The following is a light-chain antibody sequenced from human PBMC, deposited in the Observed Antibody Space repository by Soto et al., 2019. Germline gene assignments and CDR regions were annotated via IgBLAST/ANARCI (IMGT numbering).Light chain of an antibody. CDR2: EGS. Sequence: QSALTQAASVSGSPGQSISISCTGTSSDVGSYNLVSWYQQHPGKAPKLMIFEGSTRPSAVSNRFSGSKSGNTDSLTISGLQAEDEADYYCCSYAGSSTWVFGGGTKVTVL. CDR1: SSDVGSYNL. J-gene: IGLJ3*02. V-gene: IGLV2-23*01. CDR3: CSYAGSSTWV.